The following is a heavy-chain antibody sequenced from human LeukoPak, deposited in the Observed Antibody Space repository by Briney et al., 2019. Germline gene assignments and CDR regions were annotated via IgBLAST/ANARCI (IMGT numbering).Heavy chain of an antibody. J-gene: IGHJ4*02. CDR1: GFTFSSYA. CDR3: ALVVPHSGVDY. D-gene: IGHD3-22*01. CDR2: ISYDGSNK. Sequence: PGRSLRLSCAASGFTFSSYAMHWVRQAPGKGLEWVAVISYDGSNKYYADSVKGRFTISRDNSKNTLYLQMNSLRAEDTAVYYCALVVPHSGVDYWGQGTLVTVSS. V-gene: IGHV3-30-3*01.